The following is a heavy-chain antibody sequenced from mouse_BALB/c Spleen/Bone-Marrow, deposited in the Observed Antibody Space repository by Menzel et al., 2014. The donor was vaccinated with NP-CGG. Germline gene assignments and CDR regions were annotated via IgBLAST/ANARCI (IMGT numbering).Heavy chain of an antibody. CDR1: GFTFSGYA. D-gene: IGHD2-4*01. CDR2: ISNGGST. CDR3: TRGRRDYGWYFDV. J-gene: IGHJ1*01. Sequence: EVQRVESGGDLVKPGGSLKLSCAASGFTFSGYAMSWVRRTPEKRLEWVASISNGGSTYYPDSVKGRFTISRDNARNILYLQMTSLRSEDTAMYYCTRGRRDYGWYFDVWGAGTTVTVSS. V-gene: IGHV5-6-5*01.